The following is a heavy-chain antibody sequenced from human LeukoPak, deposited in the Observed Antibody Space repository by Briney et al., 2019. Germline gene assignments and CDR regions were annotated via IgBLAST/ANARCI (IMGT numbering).Heavy chain of an antibody. CDR3: AELGITMIGGV. CDR1: GFTFSTYA. CDR2: ILNNGGST. D-gene: IGHD3-10*02. J-gene: IGHJ6*04. Sequence: GGSLRLSCAASGFTFSTYAMHWVRQAPGKGLEYVSIILNNGGSTYYADSVKGRFTISRDNSKNTLYLQMNSLRAEDTAVYYCAELGITMIGGVWGKGTTVTISS. V-gene: IGHV3-64*02.